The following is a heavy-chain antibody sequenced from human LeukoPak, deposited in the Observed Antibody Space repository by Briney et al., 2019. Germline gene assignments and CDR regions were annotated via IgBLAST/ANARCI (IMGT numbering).Heavy chain of an antibody. V-gene: IGHV6-1*01. CDR3: ARDPDSSYEWGPFDP. CDR2: TYYTSKWNS. J-gene: IGHJ5*02. CDR1: GDSVSSNSAS. D-gene: IGHD1-26*01. Sequence: SQTLSLTCAISGDSVSSNSASWNWIRQSPSRGLEWLGRTYYTSKWNSDYAESVKSRITINPGTSKNQFSLHLNSVTPEDTAVYYCARDPDSSYEWGPFDPWGQGILVTVSS.